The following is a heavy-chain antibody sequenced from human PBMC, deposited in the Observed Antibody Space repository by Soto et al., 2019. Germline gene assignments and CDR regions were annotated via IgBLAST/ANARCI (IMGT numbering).Heavy chain of an antibody. CDR2: TYYRSKWYN. J-gene: IGHJ5*02. CDR1: GDSVSSNSAD. Sequence: SETLSLTCANSGDSVSSNSADWNWIRQSPSRGLEWLGRTYYRSKWYNDYAVSVKSRITINPDTSKNQFSLQLNSVTPEDTAVYYCAREWAEYSSFPYWFDPWGQGTLVTVSS. CDR3: AREWAEYSSFPYWFDP. D-gene: IGHD6-6*01. V-gene: IGHV6-1*01.